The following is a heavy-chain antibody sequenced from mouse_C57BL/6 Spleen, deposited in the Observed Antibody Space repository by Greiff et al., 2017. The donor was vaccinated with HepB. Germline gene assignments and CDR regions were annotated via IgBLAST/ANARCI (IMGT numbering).Heavy chain of an antibody. J-gene: IGHJ2*01. CDR2: IYPGDGDT. V-gene: IGHV1-82*01. CDR1: GYAFSSSW. CDR3: ASEGIDY. Sequence: QVQLQQSGPELVKPGASVKISCKASGYAFSSSWMNWVKQRPGKGLEWIGRIYPGDGDTNYNGKFKGKATLTADKYSSTAYMQLSSLTSEDSAVYFCASEGIDYWGQGTTLTVSS.